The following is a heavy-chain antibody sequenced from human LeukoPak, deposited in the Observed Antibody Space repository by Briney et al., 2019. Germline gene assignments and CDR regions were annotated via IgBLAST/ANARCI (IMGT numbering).Heavy chain of an antibody. CDR2: IHYSGST. CDR3: AKSGLFYDFWSGRPD. Sequence: SETLSLTCSVSGGSVRSYYWSWIRQPPGKGLEWIGYIHYSGSTNYNPSLKSRVIISIDTSKDEFSLKLSSVTAADTAVYYCAKSGLFYDFWSGRPDWGQGVLVTVSS. D-gene: IGHD3-3*01. V-gene: IGHV4-59*08. J-gene: IGHJ4*02. CDR1: GGSVRSYY.